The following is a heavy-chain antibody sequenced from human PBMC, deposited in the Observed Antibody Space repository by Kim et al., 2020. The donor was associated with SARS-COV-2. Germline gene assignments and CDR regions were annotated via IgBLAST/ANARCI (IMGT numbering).Heavy chain of an antibody. D-gene: IGHD7-27*01. Sequence: ASVKVSCKASGYTFSSYDIIWVRQAPGQGLEWLGWISVHNGRTNYAQNFQDRVTMTTDTSTNTAYMELRSLTSDDTAVYYCARDPNGSADYWGQGILVTVSS. CDR2: ISVHNGRT. J-gene: IGHJ4*02. CDR3: ARDPNGSADY. CDR1: GYTFSSYD. V-gene: IGHV1-18*01.